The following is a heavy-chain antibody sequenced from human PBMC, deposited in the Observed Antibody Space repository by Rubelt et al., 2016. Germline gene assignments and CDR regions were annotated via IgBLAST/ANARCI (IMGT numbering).Heavy chain of an antibody. J-gene: IGHJ4*02. CDR1: GGSFSGYY. D-gene: IGHD3-10*01. Sequence: QVQLQQWGAGLLKPSETLSLTCAVYGGSFSGYYWSWIRQPPGKGLEWIGEINHSGSTNYNPSLKSRVTISVDTSKNQFSLKLSSVTAADTAVYYCARGPRKLLWFGEDYWGQGTLVTVSS. CDR3: ARGPRKLLWFGEDY. V-gene: IGHV4-34*01. CDR2: INHSGST.